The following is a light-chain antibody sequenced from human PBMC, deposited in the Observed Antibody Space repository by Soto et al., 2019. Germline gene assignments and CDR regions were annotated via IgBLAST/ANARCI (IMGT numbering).Light chain of an antibody. J-gene: IGKJ5*01. V-gene: IGKV3-20*01. Sequence: EIVLTQSPDTLSLSPGESATLSCRASQSVSARLAWYKHKPGQPPRLLISDVFNRASGVAERFSDSGSETDFTLIIRRLEPEDSALYYCQHYQGGHPIAFGQGTRLEI. CDR3: QHYQGGHPIA. CDR1: QSVSAR. CDR2: DVF.